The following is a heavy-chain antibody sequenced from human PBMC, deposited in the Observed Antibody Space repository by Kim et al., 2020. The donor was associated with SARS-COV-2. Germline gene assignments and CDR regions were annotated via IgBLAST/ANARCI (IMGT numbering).Heavy chain of an antibody. CDR3: AKVMSSGWYSSFDS. V-gene: IGHV3-30*18. CDR2: ISYDGSNK. J-gene: IGHJ4*02. D-gene: IGHD6-19*01. CDR1: GFTFSSYG. Sequence: GGSLRLSCAASGFTFSSYGMHWVRQAPGKGLEWVAVISYDGSNKNYADSVKGRFTISRDNSKNTLYLQMNSLRAEDTAVYYCAKVMSSGWYSSFDSWGQGTLVTVSS.